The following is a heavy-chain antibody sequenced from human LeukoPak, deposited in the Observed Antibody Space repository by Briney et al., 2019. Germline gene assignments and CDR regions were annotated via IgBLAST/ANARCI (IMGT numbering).Heavy chain of an antibody. Sequence: PSETLSLTCTVPGGSISSSSYYWGWIRQPPRQGLEWIGSIYYSGSTYYNPSLKSRVTISVDTSKNQFSLKLSSVTAADTAVYYCASMYSSGWYEGFFWGQGTLVTVSS. J-gene: IGHJ4*02. V-gene: IGHV4-39*01. CDR2: IYYSGST. CDR1: GGSISSSSYY. D-gene: IGHD6-19*01. CDR3: ASMYSSGWYEGFF.